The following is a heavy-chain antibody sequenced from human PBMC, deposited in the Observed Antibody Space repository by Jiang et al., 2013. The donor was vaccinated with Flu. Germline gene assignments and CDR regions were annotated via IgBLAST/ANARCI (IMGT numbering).Heavy chain of an antibody. CDR2: IGGSGGPT. V-gene: IGHV3-23*01. J-gene: IGHJ4*01. CDR1: GFTFSTYA. CDR3: AKGSSNWNFDRGYFDY. D-gene: IGHD1-7*01. Sequence: EVQLLESGGGLVQPGGSVRLSCAASGFTFSTYAMTWVRQAPGKALEWVSSIGGSGGPTYDADSVKGRFTISRDNSKNTLSLQMNSLTAEDTAVYYCAKGSSNWNFDRGYFDYWGRGTLVTVSS.